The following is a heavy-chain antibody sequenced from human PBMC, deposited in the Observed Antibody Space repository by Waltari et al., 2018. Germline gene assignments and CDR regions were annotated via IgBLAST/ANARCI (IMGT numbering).Heavy chain of an antibody. CDR2: ISSSSSYI. CDR1: GLTFRRYS. CDR3: ARDSKVRTSFTFDY. V-gene: IGHV3-21*01. D-gene: IGHD3-10*01. J-gene: IGHJ4*02. Sequence: EVQLVESGGDRVKPGWSLRLPSAASGLTFRRYSMNWVRQAPGKGLEWVSSISSSSSYIYYADSVKGRFTISRDNAKNSLYLQMNSLRAEDTAVYYCARDSKVRTSFTFDYWGQGTLVTGSS.